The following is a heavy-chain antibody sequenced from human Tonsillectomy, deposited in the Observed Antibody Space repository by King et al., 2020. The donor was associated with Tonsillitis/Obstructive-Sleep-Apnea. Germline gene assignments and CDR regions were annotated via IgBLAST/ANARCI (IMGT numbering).Heavy chain of an antibody. V-gene: IGHV3-20*01. Sequence: VQLVESGGGVVRPGGSLRLSCAASGFTFDDYGMSWVRHAPGKGLEWVSGINWNGGSTGYADSVKGRFTISRDNAKNSLYLQMNSLRAEDTALYHCARGGYCSSTSCHDYMDVWGKGTTVTVSS. CDR3: ARGGYCSSTSCHDYMDV. J-gene: IGHJ6*03. CDR2: INWNGGST. CDR1: GFTFDDYG. D-gene: IGHD2-2*01.